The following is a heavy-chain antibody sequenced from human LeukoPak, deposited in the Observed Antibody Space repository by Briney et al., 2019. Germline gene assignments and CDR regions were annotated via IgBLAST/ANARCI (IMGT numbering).Heavy chain of an antibody. J-gene: IGHJ3*02. CDR1: GGSISSYY. Sequence: SETLSLTCTVSGGSISSYYWSWIRQPPGKGLEWIGYIYYSGSTNYNPSPKSRVTISVDTSKNQFSLKLSSVTAADTAVYYCAREYSSSWYERRYAFDIWGQGTMVTVSS. CDR2: IYYSGST. CDR3: AREYSSSWYERRYAFDI. V-gene: IGHV4-59*08. D-gene: IGHD6-13*01.